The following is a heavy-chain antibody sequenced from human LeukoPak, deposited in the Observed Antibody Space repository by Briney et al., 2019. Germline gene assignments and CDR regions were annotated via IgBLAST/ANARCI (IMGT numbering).Heavy chain of an antibody. CDR1: GVSVSGYY. V-gene: IGHV4-34*01. J-gene: IGHJ2*01. CDR3: ARGILEVYYFDL. Sequence: SETLSLTCAVYGVSVSGYYWSWLRQPPGKGLEWFGEIHHSGATNSNPSLKSRATILLNKSKNQLSLKLRSVTAADTAVYYCARGILEVYYFDLWGRGTLVTVSS. CDR2: IHHSGAT. D-gene: IGHD1-1*01.